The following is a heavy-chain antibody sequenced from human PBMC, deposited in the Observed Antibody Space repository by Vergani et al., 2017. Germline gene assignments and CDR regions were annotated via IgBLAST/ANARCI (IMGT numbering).Heavy chain of an antibody. J-gene: IGHJ6*03. CDR2: MNPNSGNT. V-gene: IGHV1-8*01. CDR3: ARALGSMLVVPAARASYYYYMDV. Sequence: QVQLVQSGAEVKKPGASVKVSCKASGYTFTSYDINWVRQATGQGLEWMGWMNPNSGNTGYAQKFQGRVTMTRNTSIRTAYMELSSLRSAETAVYYCARALGSMLVVPAARASYYYYMDVWGKGTTVTVSS. CDR1: GYTFTSYD. D-gene: IGHD2-2*01.